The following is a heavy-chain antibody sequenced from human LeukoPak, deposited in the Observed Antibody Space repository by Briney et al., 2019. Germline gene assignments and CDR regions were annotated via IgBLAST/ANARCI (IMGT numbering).Heavy chain of an antibody. Sequence: QPGGSLLLSCAASGFTFSSYWMSWVRPAPGKGLERVANIKQDGSEKYYVDSVKGRFTISRDNAKKSLYLQMNSLRAEDMAVYYCAREPVVTIFGVVISSHFDYWGQGTLVTVSS. J-gene: IGHJ4*02. CDR3: AREPVVTIFGVVISSHFDY. CDR2: IKQDGSEK. D-gene: IGHD3-3*01. V-gene: IGHV3-7*01. CDR1: GFTFSSYW.